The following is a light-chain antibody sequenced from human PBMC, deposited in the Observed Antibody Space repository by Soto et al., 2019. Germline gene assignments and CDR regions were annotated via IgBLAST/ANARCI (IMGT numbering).Light chain of an antibody. CDR2: AAS. J-gene: IGKJ4*01. Sequence: DIQLTQAPSFLSASVGDRVTITCRASRGIRDFLAWYQQKPGKAPKLLIYAASTLQAGVPTRFSGFASGTDFTLTINNLQPADSATYFCQQFNVYPLTFGGGTKVEIK. CDR3: QQFNVYPLT. V-gene: IGKV1-9*01. CDR1: RGIRDF.